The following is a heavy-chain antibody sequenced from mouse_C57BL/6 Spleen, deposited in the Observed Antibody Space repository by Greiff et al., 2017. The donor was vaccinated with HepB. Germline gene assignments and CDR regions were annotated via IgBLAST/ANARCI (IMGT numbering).Heavy chain of an antibody. J-gene: IGHJ1*03. Sequence: VKVVESGPGLVQPSQSLSITCTVSGFSLTSYGVHWVRQSPGKGLEWLGVIWRGGSTDYNAAFMSRLSITKDNSKNQVFFKMNSLQADDTAIYYCAKGAPEGYFDVWGTGTTVTVSS. CDR3: AKGAPEGYFDV. CDR2: IWRGGST. CDR1: GFSLTSYG. V-gene: IGHV2-5*01.